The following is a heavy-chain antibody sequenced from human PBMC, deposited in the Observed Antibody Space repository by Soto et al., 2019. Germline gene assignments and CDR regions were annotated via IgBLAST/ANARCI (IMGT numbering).Heavy chain of an antibody. CDR2: ISGSGGST. J-gene: IGHJ4*02. V-gene: IGHV3-23*01. CDR3: AKGSENSPNVVVVAATRPLDY. Sequence: GGSLRLSCAASGFTFSSYAMSWVRQAPGKGLEWVSAISGSGGSTYYADSVKGRFTISRDNSKNTLYLQMNSLRAEDTAVYYCAKGSENSPNVVVVAATRPLDYWGQGTLVTVSS. D-gene: IGHD2-15*01. CDR1: GFTFSSYA.